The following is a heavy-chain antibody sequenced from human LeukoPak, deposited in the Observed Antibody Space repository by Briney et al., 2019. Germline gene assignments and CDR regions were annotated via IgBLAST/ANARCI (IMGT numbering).Heavy chain of an antibody. J-gene: IGHJ5*02. CDR3: ARADMTTVTTVHWFDP. V-gene: IGHV7-4-1*02. CDR2: INTNTGNP. CDR1: GYTFTTYA. Sequence: ASVKVSCKASGYTFTTYAMNWVRQAPGQGLEWMGWINTNTGNPTYAQGFTGRFVFSLDTSVSTAYLQISSLKAEDTAVYYCARADMTTVTTVHWFDPWGQGTLVTVSS. D-gene: IGHD4-17*01.